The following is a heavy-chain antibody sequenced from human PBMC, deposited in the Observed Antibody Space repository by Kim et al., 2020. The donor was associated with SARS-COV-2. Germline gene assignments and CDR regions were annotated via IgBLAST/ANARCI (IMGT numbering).Heavy chain of an antibody. D-gene: IGHD1-26*01. V-gene: IGHV3-49*03. J-gene: IGHJ4*02. CDR1: GFTFGDYA. Sequence: GGSLRLSCTASGFTFGDYAMSWFRQAPGKGLEWVGFIRSKAYGGTTEYAASVKGRFTISRDDSKSIAYLQMNSLKTEDTAVYYCTRDWELFQLQGFLLPRDWGQGTLVTVSS. CDR3: TRDWELFQLQGFLLPRD. CDR2: IRSKAYGGTT.